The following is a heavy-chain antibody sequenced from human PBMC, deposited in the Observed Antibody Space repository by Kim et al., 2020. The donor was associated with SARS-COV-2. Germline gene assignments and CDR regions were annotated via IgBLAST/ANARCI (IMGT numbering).Heavy chain of an antibody. Sequence: SETLSLTCTVSGGSISSYHWSWIRQPPGKGLEWIGYIYYSGSTNYNPSLKTRVTISVDTSKNQFSLKLSSVTAADTAVYYCARNLHHDPYYFDYWGQGTLVTVSS. J-gene: IGHJ4*02. V-gene: IGHV4-59*01. CDR1: GGSISSYH. CDR3: ARNLHHDPYYFDY. CDR2: IYYSGST. D-gene: IGHD3-16*01.